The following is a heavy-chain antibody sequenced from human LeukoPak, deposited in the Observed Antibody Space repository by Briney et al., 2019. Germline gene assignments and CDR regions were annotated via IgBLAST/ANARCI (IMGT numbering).Heavy chain of an antibody. D-gene: IGHD6-13*01. CDR2: TYYRSKGYN. V-gene: IGHV6-1*01. CDR3: ASSDLGQQFFDY. J-gene: IGHJ4*02. Sequence: SQTLSLTCAISGDSVSSNSAAWNWIRQSPSRGLEWLGRTYYRSKGYNDYAVAVKSRVTINPDTSKNQFSLQLNSVTPEDTAVYYRASSDLGQQFFDYWGQGTLVTVSS. CDR1: GDSVSSNSAA.